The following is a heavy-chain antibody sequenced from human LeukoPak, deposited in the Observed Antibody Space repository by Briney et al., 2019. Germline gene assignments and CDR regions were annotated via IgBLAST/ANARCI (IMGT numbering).Heavy chain of an antibody. Sequence: SETLSLTCTVSGGSISSSTYYWGWVRQPPGKGLEWIGSIYYSGTTYYNPSLKSRVTISVDTSKNQFSLKLSSVTAADTAVYYCATYSGAHHKTFDSWGQGTLVTVSS. CDR1: GGSISSSTYY. CDR2: IYYSGTT. D-gene: IGHD1-26*01. CDR3: ATYSGAHHKTFDS. J-gene: IGHJ4*02. V-gene: IGHV4-39*01.